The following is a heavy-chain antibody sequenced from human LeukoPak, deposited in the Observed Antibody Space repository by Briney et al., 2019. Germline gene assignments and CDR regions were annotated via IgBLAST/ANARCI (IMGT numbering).Heavy chain of an antibody. Sequence: SETLSLTCAVYGGSFSGYYWSWIRQPPGKGLEWIGEINHSGSTNYNPSLKSRVTISVDTSKNQFSLKLSSVTAADTAVYCCASQYYYGSGSYFATIKYFQHWGQGTLVTVSS. V-gene: IGHV4-34*01. J-gene: IGHJ1*01. CDR3: ASQYYYGSGSYFATIKYFQH. CDR2: INHSGST. D-gene: IGHD3-10*01. CDR1: GGSFSGYY.